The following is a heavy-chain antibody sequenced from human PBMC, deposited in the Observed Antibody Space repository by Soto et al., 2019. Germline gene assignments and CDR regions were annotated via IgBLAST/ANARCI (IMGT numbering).Heavy chain of an antibody. J-gene: IGHJ6*03. CDR1: GGSISSYY. Sequence: SETLSLTCTVSGGSISSYYWSWIRQPPGRGLEWIGYIYYSGSTNYNPSLKSRVTISVDTSKNQFSLKLSSVTAADTAVYYCARSVSHYYYYMDVWGKGTTVTVSS. CDR3: ARSVSHYYYYMDV. V-gene: IGHV4-59*01. D-gene: IGHD2-8*01. CDR2: IYYSGST.